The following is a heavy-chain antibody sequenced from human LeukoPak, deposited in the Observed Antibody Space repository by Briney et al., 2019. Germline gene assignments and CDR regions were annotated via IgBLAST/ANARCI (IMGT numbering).Heavy chain of an antibody. CDR2: IYTSGST. Sequence: SETLSLTCTVSGGSISSYYWSWIRQPPGKGLEWIGYIYTSGSTNYNPSLKSRVTISVDTSKNQFSLKLSSVTAADTAVYYCARQTMTYNWNDVGYCYYYMDVWGKGTTVTVSS. D-gene: IGHD1-1*01. J-gene: IGHJ6*03. CDR3: ARQTMTYNWNDVGYCYYYMDV. V-gene: IGHV4-4*09. CDR1: GGSISSYY.